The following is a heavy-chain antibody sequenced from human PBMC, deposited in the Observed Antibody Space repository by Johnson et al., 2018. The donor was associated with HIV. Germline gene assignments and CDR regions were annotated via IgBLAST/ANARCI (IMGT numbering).Heavy chain of an antibody. CDR3: ARGVVGVLSNAFDI. D-gene: IGHD1-26*01. Sequence: QVQLVESGGGVVQPGGSLRLSCAASGFTFSDYGMHWVRQAPGKGLEWVAFIRYDGGNKYYADSVKGRFTISRDNSKNTLCLQMNSLRAEDTAVYYCARGVVGVLSNAFDIWGQGTMVSVSS. CDR2: IRYDGGNK. J-gene: IGHJ3*02. V-gene: IGHV3-30*02. CDR1: GFTFSDYG.